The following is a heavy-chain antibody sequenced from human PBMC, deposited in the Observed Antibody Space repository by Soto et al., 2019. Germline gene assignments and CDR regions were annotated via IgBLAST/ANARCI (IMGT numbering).Heavy chain of an antibody. Sequence: QAQLQQWGAGLLKPSETLSLTCAVYGGSFSGYQWSWIRQTPGKGLEWIGEINDSGNINYNPSLKSRVTILIDSPKKQISLKLSSVTAADTAMYYCARGLILWFGELSRRGGYYSYMDVWGKGTTVTVSS. D-gene: IGHD3-10*01. CDR1: GGSFSGYQ. CDR2: INDSGNI. J-gene: IGHJ6*03. V-gene: IGHV4-34*01. CDR3: ARGLILWFGELSRRGGYYSYMDV.